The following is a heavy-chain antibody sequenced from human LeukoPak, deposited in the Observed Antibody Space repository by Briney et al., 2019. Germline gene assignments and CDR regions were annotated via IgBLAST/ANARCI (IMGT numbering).Heavy chain of an antibody. Sequence: QPGRSLRLSCAASGFTFDDYAMHWVRQAPGKGLEWVANIKQDGSEKYYVDSVKGRFTISRDNAKNSLYLQMNSLRAEDTAVYYCARESRYCSGGSCYVHHSEYFQHWGQGTLVTVSS. J-gene: IGHJ1*01. CDR1: GFTFDDYA. V-gene: IGHV3-7*01. CDR3: ARESRYCSGGSCYVHHSEYFQH. CDR2: IKQDGSEK. D-gene: IGHD2-15*01.